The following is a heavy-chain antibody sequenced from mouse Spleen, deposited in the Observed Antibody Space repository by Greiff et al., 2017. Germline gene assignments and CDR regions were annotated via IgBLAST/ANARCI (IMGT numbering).Heavy chain of an antibody. V-gene: IGHV14-2*01. J-gene: IGHJ1*01. D-gene: IGHD4-1*01. Sequence: LVESGAELVKPGASVKLSCTASGFNINDYYMHWVKQRTEQGLEWIGRIDPEDGETKYAPKFQGKATITADTSSNTAYLQLSSLTSEDTAVYYCASELGRSYWYFDVWGAGTTVTVSS. CDR3: ASELGRSYWYFDV. CDR2: IDPEDGET. CDR1: GFNINDYY.